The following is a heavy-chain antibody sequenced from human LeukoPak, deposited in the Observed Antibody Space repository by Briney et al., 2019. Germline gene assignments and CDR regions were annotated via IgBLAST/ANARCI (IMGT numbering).Heavy chain of an antibody. CDR1: GSGFTRYG. Sequence: GASLKISFKGAGSGFTRYGIGWGRRMPGKGREGRGSIYPGDSDTRYSPSFQGRVTISADKSINTASLQWSSLKASDTAMYYCARHAGRDGYNGDYWGEGTLVTVSS. J-gene: IGHJ4*02. CDR2: IYPGDSDT. V-gene: IGHV5-51*01. D-gene: IGHD5-24*01. CDR3: ARHAGRDGYNGDY.